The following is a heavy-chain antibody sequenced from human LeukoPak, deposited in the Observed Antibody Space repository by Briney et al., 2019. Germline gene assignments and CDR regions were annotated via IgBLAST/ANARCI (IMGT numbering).Heavy chain of an antibody. V-gene: IGHV3-7*01. CDR1: GFTLSNYW. CDR3: ARLRRPDLRAFDI. CDR2: IKQDESAK. J-gene: IGHJ3*02. Sequence: GGSLRLSCAGSGFTLSNYWMSWVRQAPEKGLEWVANIKQDESAKYYADSVKGRFTTSRDNARNSMYLQMDSLRAEDTALYYCARLRRPDLRAFDIWGQGTMVTVSS. D-gene: IGHD3-3*01.